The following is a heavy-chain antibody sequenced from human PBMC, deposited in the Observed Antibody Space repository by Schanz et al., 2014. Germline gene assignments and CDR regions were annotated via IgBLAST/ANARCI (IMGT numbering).Heavy chain of an antibody. J-gene: IGHJ4*02. Sequence: QVQLLQFGGGVVQPGRSLRLSCAASGFTFSSYAMHWVRQAPGKGLEWVSTIYASGATYYADSVKRRFTISRDISKNTLHLQVTSLRAEDTAVYYCARPRFDYGEVDYWGQGTLVTVSS. CDR1: GFTFSSYA. CDR2: IYASGAT. D-gene: IGHD4-17*01. CDR3: ARPRFDYGEVDY. V-gene: IGHV3-NL1*01.